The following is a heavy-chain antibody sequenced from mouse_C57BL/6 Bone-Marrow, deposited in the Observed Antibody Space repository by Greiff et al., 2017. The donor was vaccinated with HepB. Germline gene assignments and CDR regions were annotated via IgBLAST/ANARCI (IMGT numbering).Heavy chain of an antibody. CDR2: ISDGGSYT. Sequence: EVHLVESGGGLVKPGGSLKLSCAASGFTFRSYAMSWVRQTPETRLEWVATISDGGSYTYYPDNVKGRFTISRDNAKNNLYLQMSHLKSEDTAMYYCARDPFYYYGSSPWYFDVWGTGTTVTVSS. CDR1: GFTFRSYA. CDR3: ARDPFYYYGSSPWYFDV. D-gene: IGHD1-1*01. J-gene: IGHJ1*03. V-gene: IGHV5-4*01.